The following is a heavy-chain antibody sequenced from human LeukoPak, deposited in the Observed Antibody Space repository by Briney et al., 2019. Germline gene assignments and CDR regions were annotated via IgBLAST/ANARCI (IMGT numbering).Heavy chain of an antibody. V-gene: IGHV3-23*01. D-gene: IGHD4-17*01. Sequence: PGGSLRLSCVASGFTFSTFAMTWVRQAPGKGLEWVSTVSGNGGATFYADSVKGRFTVSRDNSKNTLYLQMNSLRAEDTAVYYCAERQNGDFDYWGQGTLVTVSS. CDR3: AERQNGDFDY. CDR1: GFTFSTFA. J-gene: IGHJ4*02. CDR2: VSGNGGAT.